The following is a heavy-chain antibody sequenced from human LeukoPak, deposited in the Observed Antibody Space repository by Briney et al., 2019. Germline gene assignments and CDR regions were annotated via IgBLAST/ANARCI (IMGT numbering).Heavy chain of an antibody. D-gene: IGHD3-22*01. CDR1: GFTFSSYG. Sequence: GGSLRLSCAASGFTFSSYGMHWVRQAPGKGLEWVSVIYSGGNTYYADSVKGRFTISRDNSKNTLYLQMNSLRAEDTAVYYCARTTVIVVEDYMDVWGKGTTVTVSS. CDR2: IYSGGNT. J-gene: IGHJ6*03. V-gene: IGHV3-NL1*01. CDR3: ARTTVIVVEDYMDV.